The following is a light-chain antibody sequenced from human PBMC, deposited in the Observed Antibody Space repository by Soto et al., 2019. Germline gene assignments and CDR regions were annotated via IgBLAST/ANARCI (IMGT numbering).Light chain of an antibody. V-gene: IGLV2-14*03. J-gene: IGLJ2*01. CDR3: SSYATSGTNVI. Sequence: QSVLTQPASVSGSPGQSITISCTGTNSDVGVYPYVSWYQQHPGNAPKLLIYEVADRPSGVSDRFSGSKSGNTASLTISALQAEDEAVYYCSSYATSGTNVIFGGGTKLTVL. CDR1: NSDVGVYPY. CDR2: EVA.